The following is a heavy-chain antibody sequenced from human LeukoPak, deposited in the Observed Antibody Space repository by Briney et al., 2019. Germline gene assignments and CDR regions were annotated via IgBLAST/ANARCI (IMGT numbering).Heavy chain of an antibody. J-gene: IGHJ6*02. CDR3: ARSPPGLYYYYYGMDV. V-gene: IGHV3-7*01. Sequence: GGSLRLSCAASRLTFSDYWMNWVRQAPGKGLEWVANIKQDGSEKYYVDSVKGRFTISRDNAKNSLYLQMNSLRAEDTAVYYCARSPPGLYYYYYGMDVWGQGTTVTVSS. CDR2: IKQDGSEK. CDR1: RLTFSDYW. D-gene: IGHD1-26*01.